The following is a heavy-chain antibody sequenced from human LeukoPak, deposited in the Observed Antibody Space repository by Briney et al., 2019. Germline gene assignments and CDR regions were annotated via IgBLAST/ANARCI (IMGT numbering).Heavy chain of an antibody. CDR3: ASDGAYQPPRY. V-gene: IGHV1-46*01. J-gene: IGHJ4*02. Sequence: ASVKVSCKASGYVFTSYYIHWMRQAPGQGLEWMGKINPSGGRTNYAQKFQDRVTLTSDTSTSTAYMDLSSLRFEGTAVYYCASDGAYQPPRYWGQGTLVTVSS. CDR1: GYVFTSYY. D-gene: IGHD2-2*01. CDR2: INPSGGRT.